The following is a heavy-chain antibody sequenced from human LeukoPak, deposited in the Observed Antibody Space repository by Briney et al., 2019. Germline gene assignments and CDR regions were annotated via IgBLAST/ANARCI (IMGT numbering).Heavy chain of an antibody. D-gene: IGHD3-9*01. Sequence: ASVKVSCKASGYTFTSYYMHWVRQAPGQGLEWMGIINPSGGSTSYAQKFQGRVTMTRDTSTSTVYMELSSLRSEDTPVYYCSGAILTGYYPHLDYWGQGTLVTVSS. CDR2: INPSGGST. J-gene: IGHJ4*02. V-gene: IGHV1-46*01. CDR3: SGAILTGYYPHLDY. CDR1: GYTFTSYY.